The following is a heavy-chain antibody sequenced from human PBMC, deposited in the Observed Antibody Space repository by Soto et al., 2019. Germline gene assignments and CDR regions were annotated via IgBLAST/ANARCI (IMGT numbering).Heavy chain of an antibody. CDR3: ARVASDYINSVDH. CDR1: GFTFNAYA. Sequence: DVQLLDSGGGLVQPGGSLRLSCAASGFTFNAYAMTWVRQATGKGLEWVSAIGGSGGNRYYAGSVRGRFTICRDNSKDTVDLQMNSLRVEDTAVYYCARVASDYINSVDHWGQGILFSVSS. V-gene: IGHV3-23*01. J-gene: IGHJ4*02. D-gene: IGHD4-4*01. CDR2: IGGSGGNR.